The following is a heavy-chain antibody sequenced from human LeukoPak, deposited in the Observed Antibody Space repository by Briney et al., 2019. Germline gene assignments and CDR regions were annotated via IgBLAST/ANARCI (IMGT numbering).Heavy chain of an antibody. CDR1: GGSFSGYY. D-gene: IGHD2-2*01. Sequence: KPSETLSLTCAVYGGSFSGYYWSWIRQPPGKGLEWIGEINHSGSTNYNPSLKSRVTISVDTSKNQFSLKLSSVTAADTAVYYCARGNVVPAAPFLRRYYGMDVWGQGTTVTVSS. CDR2: INHSGST. J-gene: IGHJ6*02. V-gene: IGHV4-34*01. CDR3: ARGNVVPAAPFLRRYYGMDV.